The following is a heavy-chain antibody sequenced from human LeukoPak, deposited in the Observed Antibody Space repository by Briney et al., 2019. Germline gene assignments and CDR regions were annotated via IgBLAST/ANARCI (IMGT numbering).Heavy chain of an antibody. CDR1: GFTFISYG. Sequence: GGSLRLSCAASGFTFISYGMYWVRQAPGKGLEWVGRIKSKTDGGTTDYAAPVKGRFTISRDDSKNTLYLQMNSLKTEDTAVYYCITAGYTMIVVANWDNWFDPWGQGTLVTVSS. D-gene: IGHD3-22*01. CDR3: ITAGYTMIVVANWDNWFDP. J-gene: IGHJ5*02. CDR2: IKSKTDGGTT. V-gene: IGHV3-15*01.